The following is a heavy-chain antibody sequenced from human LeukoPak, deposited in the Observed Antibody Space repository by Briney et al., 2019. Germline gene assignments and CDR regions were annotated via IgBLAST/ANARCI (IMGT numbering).Heavy chain of an antibody. CDR3: AKGRWALFDC. V-gene: IGHV6-1*01. J-gene: IGHJ4*02. CDR1: RDSVSSNSAA. D-gene: IGHD3-10*01. CDR2: TYYRSKWYN. Sequence: SQTLSLTSALSRDSVSSNSAAWNWIRQSPSRGLEWLGKTYYRSKWYNDYAVSLKSRMSINAGTSKNQFSLQLNSVTPEDTAVYYCAKGRWALFDCWGQGTLVIVSS.